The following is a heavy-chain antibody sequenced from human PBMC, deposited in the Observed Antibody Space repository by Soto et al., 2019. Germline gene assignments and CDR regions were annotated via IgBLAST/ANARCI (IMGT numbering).Heavy chain of an antibody. J-gene: IGHJ5*02. Sequence: QVQPRQWGAGLLKTSETLSLTCAVYGGSFNDYYWSWIRQPPGKGLEWIGEINHSGSTDFNPSLKSRITISVDTSKNEFSLKLSSVTAADTAMYYCARGRVGATNWNWFDPWGQGTLVTVSS. CDR1: GGSFNDYY. D-gene: IGHD1-26*01. CDR2: INHSGST. V-gene: IGHV4-34*01. CDR3: ARGRVGATNWNWFDP.